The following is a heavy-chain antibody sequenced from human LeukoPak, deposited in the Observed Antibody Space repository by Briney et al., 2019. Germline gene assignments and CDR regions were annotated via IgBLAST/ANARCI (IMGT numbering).Heavy chain of an antibody. CDR3: ARGSYGGNSGGAFDI. D-gene: IGHD4-23*01. CDR2: TSSSSSYI. CDR1: GFTFSSYS. J-gene: IGHJ3*02. Sequence: KPGGSLRLXCAASGFTFSSYSMNWDRLAPGKGLEWVSSTSSSSSYIYYADSVKGRFTISRDNAKNSLYLQMNSLRAEDTAVYYCARGSYGGNSGGAFDIWGQGTMVTVSS. V-gene: IGHV3-21*01.